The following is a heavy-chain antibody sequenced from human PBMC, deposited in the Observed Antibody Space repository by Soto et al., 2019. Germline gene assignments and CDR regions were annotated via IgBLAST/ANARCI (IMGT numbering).Heavy chain of an antibody. J-gene: IGHJ4*01. V-gene: IGHV3-23*01. Sequence: GGSLRLSCAASGFTFSDHGMTWVRQAPGKGLEWVSSISSDAARTFYADSVKGRFTVSRDRSNNTLYLQMNSLRAEDTTVYFCARPPLYSSGGYFDSWGHGTLVTVSS. CDR1: GFTFSDHG. CDR2: ISSDAART. CDR3: ARPPLYSSGGYFDS. D-gene: IGHD6-19*01.